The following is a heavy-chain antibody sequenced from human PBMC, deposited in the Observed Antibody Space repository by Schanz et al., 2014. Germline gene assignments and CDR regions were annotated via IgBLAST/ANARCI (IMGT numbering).Heavy chain of an antibody. CDR2: ISYDGSSK. Sequence: VQLVESGGGVVQPGRSLRLSCAASGFTFISYGMHWVRQAPGKGLEWVALISYDGSSKNHADSVQGRFTISRDNSKNALYLQMDSLRAEDTAVYYCARGIITMVRGGDVGAFDIWGQGTMVTVSS. D-gene: IGHD3-10*01. CDR1: GFTFISYG. V-gene: IGHV3-33*01. CDR3: ARGIITMVRGGDVGAFDI. J-gene: IGHJ3*02.